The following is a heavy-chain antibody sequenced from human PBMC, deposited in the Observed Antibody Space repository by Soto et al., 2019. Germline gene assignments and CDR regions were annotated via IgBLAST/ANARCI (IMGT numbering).Heavy chain of an antibody. CDR1: GFTFDDYA. CDR2: ISWNSGSI. CDR3: AKDKARTGTTYYYYYYMDV. J-gene: IGHJ6*03. D-gene: IGHD1-7*01. V-gene: IGHV3-9*01. Sequence: EVQLVESGGGLVQPGRSLRLSCAASGFTFDDYAMHWVRQAPGKGLEWVSGISWNSGSIGYADSVKGRFTISRDNAKNSLYLQMNSLRAEDTALYYCAKDKARTGTTYYYYYYMDVWGKGTTVTVSS.